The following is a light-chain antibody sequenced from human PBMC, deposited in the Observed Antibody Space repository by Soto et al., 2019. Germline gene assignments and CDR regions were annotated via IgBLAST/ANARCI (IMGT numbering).Light chain of an antibody. V-gene: IGKV3-11*01. J-gene: IGKJ1*01. Sequence: EIVMTQSPATLSVSPGERATLSCRASQSVSSNLAWYQQKPGQAPRLLISDASSRATGIPARFSGSGSGTDFTLTISSLEPEDFAVYYCQQRSNWPTFGQGTKVDIK. CDR2: DAS. CDR1: QSVSSN. CDR3: QQRSNWPT.